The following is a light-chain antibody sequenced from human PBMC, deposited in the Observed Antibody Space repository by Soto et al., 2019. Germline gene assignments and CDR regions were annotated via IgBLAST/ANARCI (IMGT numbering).Light chain of an antibody. J-gene: IGKJ4*01. CDR1: QGISSW. Sequence: DIQMTQSPSSVSASVGDRVTITCRASQGISSWLAWYQQKPGEAPKLLIYAASTLHGGVPSRFSGSGSGTDFALTITSLQAEDFATYYCQQLRSYPSTFGGGTKVDIK. V-gene: IGKV1-12*02. CDR2: AAS. CDR3: QQLRSYPST.